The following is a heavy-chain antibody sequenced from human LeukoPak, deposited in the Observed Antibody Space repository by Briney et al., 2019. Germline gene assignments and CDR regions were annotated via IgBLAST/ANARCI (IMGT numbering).Heavy chain of an antibody. V-gene: IGHV3-66*01. Sequence: GGSLRLSCAASGFTVSSNYMSRVPQAPGKGLEWGSVIYSGGSKYYADSVKGRFTISRDNSNNTLYLQMNSLRAEDTAVYYCARDTTMVRGVPDYYYYGMDVWGQGTTVTVSS. CDR2: IYSGGSK. D-gene: IGHD3-10*01. CDR1: GFTVSSNY. J-gene: IGHJ6*02. CDR3: ARDTTMVRGVPDYYYYGMDV.